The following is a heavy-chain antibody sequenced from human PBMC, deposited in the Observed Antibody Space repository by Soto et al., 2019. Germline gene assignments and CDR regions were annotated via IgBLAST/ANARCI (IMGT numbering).Heavy chain of an antibody. CDR3: AREFSGSLYGWGSMNWFDP. D-gene: IGHD3-10*01. J-gene: IGHJ5*02. V-gene: IGHV4-31*03. CDR2: IYYSGST. CDR1: GGSISSGGYY. Sequence: SETLSLTCTVSGGSISSGGYYWSWIRQHPGKGLEWIGYIYYSGSTYYNPSLKSRVTISVDTSKNQFSLKLSSVTAADTAVYYCAREFSGSLYGWGSMNWFDPWDQGTLVPVSS.